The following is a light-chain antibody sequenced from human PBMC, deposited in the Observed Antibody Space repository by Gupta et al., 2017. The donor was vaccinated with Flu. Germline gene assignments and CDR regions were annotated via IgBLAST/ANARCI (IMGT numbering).Light chain of an antibody. CDR3: QQYKDWPLT. Sequence: GERATLSCRASQSVSSTLAWYQQKPGQAPRLFIYGASTRATGIPARFSGSGSGTEFTLTISSLQSEDFAVYYCQQYKDWPLTFGGGTKVEIK. CDR1: QSVSST. J-gene: IGKJ4*01. CDR2: GAS. V-gene: IGKV3-15*01.